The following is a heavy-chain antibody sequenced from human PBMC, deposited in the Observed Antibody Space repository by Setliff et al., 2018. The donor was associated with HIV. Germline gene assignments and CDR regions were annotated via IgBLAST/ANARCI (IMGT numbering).Heavy chain of an antibody. V-gene: IGHV5-51*01. J-gene: IGHJ4*02. CDR3: ARHSGLYYYDTTGYYYGHSFDS. Sequence: GASLKISGKCYGYSFTKYWIAWVRQMPGKGLEWMGSIYPGDSDTRYSPSFQGQVTISADKSTSTAYLQWSSLKPSASAMYYCARHSGLYYYDTTGYYYGHSFDSGGQGTLVTVSS. CDR1: GYSFTKYW. CDR2: IYPGDSDT. D-gene: IGHD3-22*01.